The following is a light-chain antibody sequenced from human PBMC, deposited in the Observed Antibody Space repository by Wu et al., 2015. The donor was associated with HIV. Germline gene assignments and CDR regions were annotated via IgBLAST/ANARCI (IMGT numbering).Light chain of an antibody. V-gene: IGKV3-20*01. CDR3: QQYDDSPPWT. CDR1: QRISANY. Sequence: ETVMTQFPATLSVSPGERATLSCTASQRISANYVAWYQQKPGQAPRLLVFGVSNRATGIPARFSGSGSGTDFTLTISRLETEDFAVYYCQQYDDSPPWTFGQGTRVE. J-gene: IGKJ1*01. CDR2: GVS.